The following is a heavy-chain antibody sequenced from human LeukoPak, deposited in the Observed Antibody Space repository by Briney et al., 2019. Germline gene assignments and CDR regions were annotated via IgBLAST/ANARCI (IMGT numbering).Heavy chain of an antibody. D-gene: IGHD3-10*01. CDR1: GYTFTTYD. J-gene: IGHJ3*02. V-gene: IGHV1-8*03. Sequence: VASVKVSCKASGYTFTTYDINWVRQAPGQGLEWMGYINTNSGNTGYSRKLQGRVAITRTTSITTAYMELRSLRYEDTAVYYCARRSGSGRHPFHIWGQGTLVTVSS. CDR3: ARRSGSGRHPFHI. CDR2: INTNSGNT.